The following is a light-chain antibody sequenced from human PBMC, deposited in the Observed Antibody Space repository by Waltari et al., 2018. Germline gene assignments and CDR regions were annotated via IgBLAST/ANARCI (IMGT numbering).Light chain of an antibody. CDR1: TIGSYS. CDR2: YDS. CDR3: HVWHPDMDPGV. V-gene: IGLV3-21*04. Sequence: SYALTQPPSVSVAPGTTARITWGGATIGSYSVHWYQQKPGQAPVLVIFYDSDRPSGIPERFSGSNSGNTATLTISSVEAGDEAKYYCHVWHPDMDPGVFGPGTEVSV. J-gene: IGLJ1*01.